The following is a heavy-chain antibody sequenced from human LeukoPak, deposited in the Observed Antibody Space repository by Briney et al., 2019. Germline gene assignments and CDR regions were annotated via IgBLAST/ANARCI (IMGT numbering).Heavy chain of an antibody. CDR1: GFTFSSYA. CDR3: AKSKGIPGWFDP. J-gene: IGHJ5*02. CDR2: ISGSGGTT. V-gene: IGHV3-23*01. D-gene: IGHD1-1*01. Sequence: GGSLRLSCAASGFTFSSYAMIWLRQIPGKGLEWVSSISGSGGTTYYADSVKGRFTISRDNSKNTLYLQMNSLRAEDTAVYYCAKSKGIPGWFDPWGQGTLVTVSS.